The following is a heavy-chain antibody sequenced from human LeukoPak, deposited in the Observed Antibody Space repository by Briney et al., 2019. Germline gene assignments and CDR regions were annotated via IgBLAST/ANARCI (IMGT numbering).Heavy chain of an antibody. CDR2: IIPIFVIA. Sequence: ASVKVSCKASGGTFSSYAFSWVRQAPGQGLEWMGGIIPIFVIANYAQKFQGRVTITTDESTSTAYMEPSSLRSEDTAVYYCARRESGGYDAFDIWGQGTMVTVSS. V-gene: IGHV1-69*05. CDR3: ARRESGGYDAFDI. J-gene: IGHJ3*02. D-gene: IGHD3-10*01. CDR1: GGTFSSYA.